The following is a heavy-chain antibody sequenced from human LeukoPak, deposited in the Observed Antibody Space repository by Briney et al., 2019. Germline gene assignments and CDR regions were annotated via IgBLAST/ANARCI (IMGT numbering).Heavy chain of an antibody. CDR1: GYSFSNYW. Sequence: GESLKISCKGSGYSFSNYWIAWVRQAPGKGLEWMGIIYPGDSDLRYSPSFRGQVTISADKSISTAYLQWSSLKASDTVMYYCARHLDYDSSGFYSNWFDPWGQGTLVTVSS. CDR3: ARHLDYDSSGFYSNWFDP. V-gene: IGHV5-51*01. CDR2: IYPGDSDL. D-gene: IGHD3-22*01. J-gene: IGHJ5*02.